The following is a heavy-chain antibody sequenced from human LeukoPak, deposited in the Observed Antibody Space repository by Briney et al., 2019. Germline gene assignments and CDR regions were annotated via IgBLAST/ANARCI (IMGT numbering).Heavy chain of an antibody. CDR2: IYYSGST. J-gene: IGHJ3*02. CDR1: GGSISSYY. V-gene: IGHV4-59*01. Sequence: SETLSLTCTASGGSISSYYWSWIRQPPGKGLEWIGYIYYSGSTNYNPSLKSRVTISVDTSKNQFSLKLSSVTAADTAVYYCASIKGDDAFDIWGQGTMVTVSS. CDR3: ASIKGDDAFDI.